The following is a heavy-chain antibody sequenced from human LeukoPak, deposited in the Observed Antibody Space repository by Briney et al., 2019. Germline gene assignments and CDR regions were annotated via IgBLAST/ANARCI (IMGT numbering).Heavy chain of an antibody. D-gene: IGHD6-13*01. J-gene: IGHJ5*02. CDR3: ARGLASSNWPHWFDP. Sequence: GGSLRLSCAASGFTFSNDEMNWVRQAPGKGLEWVSYISAIDSTTYYADSVKGRFTISRDNAKNSLYLQMNSLRVEDTAVYHCARGLASSNWPHWFDPWGQGTLVSVSS. V-gene: IGHV3-48*03. CDR1: GFTFSNDE. CDR2: ISAIDSTT.